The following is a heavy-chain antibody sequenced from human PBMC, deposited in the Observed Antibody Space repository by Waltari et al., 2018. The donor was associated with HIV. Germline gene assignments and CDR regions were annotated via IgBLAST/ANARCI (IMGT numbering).Heavy chain of an antibody. D-gene: IGHD3-10*01. Sequence: VHLVQSGAEVKKPGSSVRVSCKTSGYTFPAYFFYWVRQAPGRALEWVGMINPNSRETKSAQRLEGRVTLTRDLSTSTGYMELSRLTPDDTAVYYCASVTDSGTALANWGQGTLISVSS. J-gene: IGHJ4*02. CDR3: ASVTDSGTALAN. CDR2: INPNSRET. V-gene: IGHV1-2*02. CDR1: GYTFPAYF.